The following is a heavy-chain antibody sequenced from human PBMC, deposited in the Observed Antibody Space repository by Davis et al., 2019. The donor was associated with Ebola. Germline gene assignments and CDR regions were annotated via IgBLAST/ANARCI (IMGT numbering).Heavy chain of an antibody. D-gene: IGHD3-10*01. CDR1: GYTFTSYA. J-gene: IGHJ5*02. CDR3: ARDRGYYGARWWFDP. CDR2: INAGNGNT. Sequence: ASVKVSCKASGYTFTSYAMHWVRQAPGQRLEWMGWINAGNGNTKYSQKFQGRVTITRDTSASTAYMELSSLRSKDTAVYYCARDRGYYGARWWFDPWGQGTLVTVSS. V-gene: IGHV1-3*01.